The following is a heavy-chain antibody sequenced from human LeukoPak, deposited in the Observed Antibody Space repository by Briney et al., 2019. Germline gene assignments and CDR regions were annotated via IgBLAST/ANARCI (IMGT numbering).Heavy chain of an antibody. Sequence: SSETLSLTCTVSGGSISSYYWSWIRQPAGKGLEWIGRIYTSGSTNYNPSLKSRVTMSVDTSKNQFSLKLSSVTAADTAVCYCAREGYSSGWSHFDYWGQGTLVTVSS. J-gene: IGHJ4*02. CDR2: IYTSGST. CDR3: AREGYSSGWSHFDY. CDR1: GGSISSYY. V-gene: IGHV4-4*07. D-gene: IGHD6-19*01.